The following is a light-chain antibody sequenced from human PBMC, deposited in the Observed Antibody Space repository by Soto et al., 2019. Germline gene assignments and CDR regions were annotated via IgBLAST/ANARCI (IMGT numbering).Light chain of an antibody. J-gene: IGKJ4*01. CDR2: EAS. CDR3: QQYDSFPLA. V-gene: IGKV1-5*03. Sequence: DIQMTQSPPTLSASVGDRVTITCRASQNIDNWLVWYQQKPGEGPKNLVYEASTLQSGVPSRFSRSGSGTKYTLTITNLQPDDFATYYCQQYDSFPLAFGGGTKVEIK. CDR1: QNIDNW.